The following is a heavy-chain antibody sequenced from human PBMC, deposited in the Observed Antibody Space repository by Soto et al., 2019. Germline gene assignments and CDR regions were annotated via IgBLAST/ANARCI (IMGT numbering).Heavy chain of an antibody. CDR1: GFTFSSYA. Sequence: GGSLRLSCAASGFTFSSYAMSWVRQAPGKGLEWVSAISGSGGSTYYADSVKGRFTISRDNSKNSLSLQMNSLRDEDTAVYYCVGDDRWAFDYWGRGTLVTVSS. V-gene: IGHV3-23*01. CDR2: ISGSGGST. CDR3: VGDDRWAFDY. J-gene: IGHJ4*02.